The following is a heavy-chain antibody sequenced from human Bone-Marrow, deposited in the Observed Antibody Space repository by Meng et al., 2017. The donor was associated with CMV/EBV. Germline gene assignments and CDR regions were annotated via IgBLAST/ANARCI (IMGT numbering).Heavy chain of an antibody. CDR2: INHSGST. CDR1: GGSFSGYY. D-gene: IGHD3-3*01. J-gene: IGHJ5*02. V-gene: IGHV4-34*01. CDR3: ARAYDFWSGSRGWFDP. Sequence: GSLRLSCAVYGGSFSGYYWSWIRQPPGKGLEWIGEINHSGSTNYNPSLKSRVTISVDKSKTQFSLKLSSVTAADTAVYYCARAYDFWSGSRGWFDPWGQGTLVTVSS.